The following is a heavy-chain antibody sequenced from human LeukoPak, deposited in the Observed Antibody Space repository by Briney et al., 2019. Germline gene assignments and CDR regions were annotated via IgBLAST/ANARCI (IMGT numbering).Heavy chain of an antibody. CDR1: GLTFSTYS. V-gene: IGHV3-23*01. Sequence: GGSLRLSCAASGLTFSTYSMNWVRQAPGKGLEWVSAISGSGGSTYYADSVKGRFTISRDNSKNTLYLQMNSLRAEDTAVYYCAKDRLGPGRSGNDYWGQGTLVTVSS. J-gene: IGHJ4*02. D-gene: IGHD3-10*01. CDR3: AKDRLGPGRSGNDY. CDR2: ISGSGGST.